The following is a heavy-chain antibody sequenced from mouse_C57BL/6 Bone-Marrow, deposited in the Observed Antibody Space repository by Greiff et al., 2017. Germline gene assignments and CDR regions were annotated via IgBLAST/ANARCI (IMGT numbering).Heavy chain of an antibody. CDR1: GFTFSSYA. Sequence: EVQGVESGGGLVKPGGSLKLSCAASGFTFSSYAMSWVRQTPEKRLAWVATISDGGSYTYYPANVKGRFTIARDNAKNNLYLQMSHLKSEDTAMYYCARDNYWYFDVWGTGTTGTVSS. V-gene: IGHV5-4*01. J-gene: IGHJ1*03. CDR2: ISDGGSYT. CDR3: ARDNYWYFDV.